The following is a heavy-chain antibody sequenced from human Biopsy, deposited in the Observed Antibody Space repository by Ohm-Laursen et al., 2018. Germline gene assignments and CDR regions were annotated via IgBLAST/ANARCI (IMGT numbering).Heavy chain of an antibody. CDR1: GDSIRNYY. Sequence: PSDTLSLTCTVSGDSIRNYYWSWIRQAAGQGLEWIGRIYPGGGPIYNPSLKSRVTMSVDTSKNHFSLNLNSVTAADTAVYYCAGIVLGPTNDAFDIWGQGTMVTVSS. D-gene: IGHD1-26*01. CDR3: AGIVLGPTNDAFDI. J-gene: IGHJ3*02. V-gene: IGHV4-4*07. CDR2: IYPGGGP.